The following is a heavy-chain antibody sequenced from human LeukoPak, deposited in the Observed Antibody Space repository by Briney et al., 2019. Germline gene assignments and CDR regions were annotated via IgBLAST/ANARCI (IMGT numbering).Heavy chain of an antibody. Sequence: ASVKVSCKASGYTFTSYGISWVRQAPGQGLEWMGWISAYNGNTNYAQKLQGRVTMTTDTSTSTAYMELRSLRSDDTAVYYCARVMITFGVVSRDYYYGMDVWGQGTTVTVSS. J-gene: IGHJ6*02. CDR1: GYTFTSYG. V-gene: IGHV1-18*04. CDR2: ISAYNGNT. D-gene: IGHD3-16*01. CDR3: ARVMITFGVVSRDYYYGMDV.